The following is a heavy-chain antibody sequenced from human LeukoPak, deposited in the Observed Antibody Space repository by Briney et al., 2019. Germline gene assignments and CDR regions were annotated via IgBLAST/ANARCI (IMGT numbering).Heavy chain of an antibody. Sequence: GGSLRLSCAASGFMLSGSAMNWVRQAPGKGLEWVSYINSSSSTIYYADSVKGRFTISRDNAKNSLYLQMNSLRAEDTAVYYCARDRGQSWGQGTLVTVSS. CDR2: INSSSSTI. V-gene: IGHV3-48*01. J-gene: IGHJ5*02. CDR1: GFMLSGSA. D-gene: IGHD3-10*01. CDR3: ARDRGQS.